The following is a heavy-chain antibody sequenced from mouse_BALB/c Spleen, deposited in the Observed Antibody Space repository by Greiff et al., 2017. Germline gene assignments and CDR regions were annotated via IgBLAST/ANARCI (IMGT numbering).Heavy chain of an antibody. CDR3: ARGNWEDYAMDY. CDR2: ISDGGSYT. CDR1: GFTFSDYY. J-gene: IGHJ4*01. D-gene: IGHD4-1*01. Sequence: EVQRVESGGGLVKPGGSLKLSCAASGFTFSDYYMYWVRQTPEKRLEWVATISDGGSYTYYPDSVKGRFTISRDNARNNLYLQMSSLKSEDTAMYYCARGNWEDYAMDYWGQGTSVTVSA. V-gene: IGHV5-4*02.